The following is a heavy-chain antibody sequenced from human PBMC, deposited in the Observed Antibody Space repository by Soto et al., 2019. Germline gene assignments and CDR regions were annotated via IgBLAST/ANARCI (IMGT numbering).Heavy chain of an antibody. Sequence: QVQLVQSGAEVKKPGASVKVSCKASGYTFTSYGISWVRQAPGQGLEWMGWITANNANTKYAQMLQGRVTMTTDTSTSTAYMELRSLRSDDTAVYYCARIEPYSTSSLYYYGMDVWGQGTTVTVSS. CDR2: ITANNANT. CDR3: ARIEPYSTSSLYYYGMDV. D-gene: IGHD6-6*01. V-gene: IGHV1-18*01. J-gene: IGHJ6*02. CDR1: GYTFTSYG.